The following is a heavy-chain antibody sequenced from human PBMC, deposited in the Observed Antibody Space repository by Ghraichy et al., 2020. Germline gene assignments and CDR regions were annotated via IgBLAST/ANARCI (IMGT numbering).Heavy chain of an antibody. D-gene: IGHD2-15*01. Sequence: ESLNISCTVSGGSISSYYWTWIRQPPGKGLEWIGYIYTSGSTNYNPSLKSRVTISLDTSKNQFSLRLNSVTAADTAVYYCARRPPGGTFDIWGQGTMVAVSS. CDR1: GGSISSYY. J-gene: IGHJ3*02. V-gene: IGHV4-4*09. CDR3: ARRPPGGTFDI. CDR2: IYTSGST.